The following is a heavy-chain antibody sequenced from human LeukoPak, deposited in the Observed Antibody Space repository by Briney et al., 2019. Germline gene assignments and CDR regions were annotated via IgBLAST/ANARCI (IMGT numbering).Heavy chain of an antibody. CDR3: AREDTSLVIAY. CDR2: MWYDGSNK. D-gene: IGHD5-18*01. J-gene: IGHJ4*02. V-gene: IGHV3-33*01. CDR1: GFTFSNYG. Sequence: GGSLRLSCAASGFTFSNYGMHWVRQAPGKGLEWVAVMWYDGSNKYYTDSVKGRFTISRDNSKNTLYLQMNSLRAEDTAVYYCAREDTSLVIAYWGQGTLVTVSS.